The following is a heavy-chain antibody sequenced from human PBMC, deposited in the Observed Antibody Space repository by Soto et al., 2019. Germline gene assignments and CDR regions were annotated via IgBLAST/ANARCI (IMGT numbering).Heavy chain of an antibody. J-gene: IGHJ3*02. CDR2: ISGSGGST. Sequence: GGSLRLSCAASGFTFSSYAMSWVRQAPGKGLEWVSAISGSGGSTYYADSVKGWFTISRDNSKNTLYLQMNSLRAEDTAVYYCAKDRGPAPREIAFDIWGQGTMVTVSS. CDR3: AKDRGPAPREIAFDI. CDR1: GFTFSSYA. V-gene: IGHV3-23*01.